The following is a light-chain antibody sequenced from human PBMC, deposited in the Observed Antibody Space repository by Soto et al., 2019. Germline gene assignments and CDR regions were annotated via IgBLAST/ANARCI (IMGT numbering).Light chain of an antibody. V-gene: IGKV3-11*01. CDR2: DAS. J-gene: IGKJ4*01. CDR3: QQRSYWPIT. Sequence: EIVLTQSPATLSLSPGERATLSCRASQSISKYLAWYQQKPGQAPRLLIYDASNRAAGIPARFSGSGSGTDFTLTISSREPVDSALYYCQQRSYWPITFGGGTNVAIK. CDR1: QSISKY.